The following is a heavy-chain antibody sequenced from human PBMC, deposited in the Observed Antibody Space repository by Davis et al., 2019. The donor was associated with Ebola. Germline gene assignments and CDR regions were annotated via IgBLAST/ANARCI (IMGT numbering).Heavy chain of an antibody. D-gene: IGHD3-3*01. J-gene: IGHJ4*02. V-gene: IGHV1-69*04. CDR3: ARGGTIFGVVIDYYFDY. CDR1: GGTFSSYA. Sequence: SVKVSCKASGGTFSSYAISWVRQAPGQGLEWMGRIIPILGIANYAQKFQGRVTITADKSTSTAYMELSSLRSEDTAVYYCARGGTIFGVVIDYYFDYWGQGTLVTVSS. CDR2: IIPILGIA.